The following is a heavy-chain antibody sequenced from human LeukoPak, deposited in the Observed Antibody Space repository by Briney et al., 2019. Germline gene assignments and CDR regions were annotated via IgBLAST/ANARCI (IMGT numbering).Heavy chain of an antibody. D-gene: IGHD6-19*01. V-gene: IGHV3-7*01. Sequence: GRSLTLSCADSGFNFSGHWMTWVRLAPGKGLEWVANIKEDGSEKHYADSVKGRFTIPRDNAKNSLYLQMDTLRFEDTAVYYCACTIAVGYWGRGTLVTVSS. CDR2: IKEDGSEK. CDR1: GFNFSGHW. J-gene: IGHJ4*02. CDR3: ACTIAVGY.